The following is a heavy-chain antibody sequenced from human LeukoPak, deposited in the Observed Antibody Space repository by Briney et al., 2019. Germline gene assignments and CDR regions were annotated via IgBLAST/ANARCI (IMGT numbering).Heavy chain of an antibody. CDR2: ISYDGSNK. CDR1: GFTFSRYW. V-gene: IGHV3-30*03. J-gene: IGHJ4*02. Sequence: PGGSLRLSCAASGFTFSRYWMYWVRQAPGKGLEWVAVISYDGSNKYYADSVKGRFTISRDNSKNTLYLQMNSLRAEDTAVYYCARGTIAVAGTSGYWGQGTLVTVSS. D-gene: IGHD6-19*01. CDR3: ARGTIAVAGTSGY.